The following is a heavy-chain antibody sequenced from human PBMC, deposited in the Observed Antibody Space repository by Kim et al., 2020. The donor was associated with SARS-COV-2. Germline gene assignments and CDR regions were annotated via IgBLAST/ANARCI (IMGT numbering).Heavy chain of an antibody. V-gene: IGHV3-7*01. J-gene: IGHJ4*02. CDR2: INQDGSAK. CDR1: GFTFSNTW. CDR3: VRGRWRN. D-gene: IGHD3-3*01. Sequence: GGSLRLSCVASGFTFSNTWMAWVRQAPGKGLEWAANINQDGSAKYYVDSVKGRFSISRENAKNTVYLQMNSLRVEDTAVYYCVRGRWRNGGEGTLVTVSS.